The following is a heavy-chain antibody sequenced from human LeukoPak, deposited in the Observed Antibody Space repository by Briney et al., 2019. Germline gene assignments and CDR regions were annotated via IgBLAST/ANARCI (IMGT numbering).Heavy chain of an antibody. V-gene: IGHV3-30*03. CDR1: GFTFSSYG. Sequence: GGSLRLSCAASGFTFSSYGMHWVRQAPGKGLEWVAVISYGGSNKYYADSVKGRFTISRDNSKNTLYLQMNSLRAEDTAVYYCARGPSNYDFWSGYYIDYWGQGTLVTVSS. CDR2: ISYGGSNK. D-gene: IGHD3-3*01. CDR3: ARGPSNYDFWSGYYIDY. J-gene: IGHJ4*02.